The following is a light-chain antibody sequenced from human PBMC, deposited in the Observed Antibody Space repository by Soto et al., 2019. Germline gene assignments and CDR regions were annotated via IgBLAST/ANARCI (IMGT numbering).Light chain of an antibody. CDR3: QQHSHWPPWT. J-gene: IGKJ1*01. Sequence: EVVLTQSPATLSLSPGERATLSCRASQNVRTFLDWYQQKPGQAPRLLIYGASNRATGIPARFSGSVSGTDFTLTISSLEPEDFAVYYCQQHSHWPPWTFGQGTNVDIK. V-gene: IGKV3-11*01. CDR2: GAS. CDR1: QNVRTF.